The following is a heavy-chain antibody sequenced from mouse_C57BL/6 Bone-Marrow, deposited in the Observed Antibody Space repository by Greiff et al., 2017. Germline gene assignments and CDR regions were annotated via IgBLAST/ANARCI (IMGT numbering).Heavy chain of an antibody. Sequence: EVKVVESGGGLVQSGRSLRLSCATSGFTFSDFYMEWVRQAPGKGLEWIAASRNKANDYTTEYSASVKGRFIVSRDTSQSILYLQMNALRAEDTAIYYCARDASGYDEGAFDYWGQGTTLTVSS. J-gene: IGHJ2*01. D-gene: IGHD2-14*01. V-gene: IGHV7-1*01. CDR3: ARDASGYDEGAFDY. CDR2: SRNKANDYTT. CDR1: GFTFSDFY.